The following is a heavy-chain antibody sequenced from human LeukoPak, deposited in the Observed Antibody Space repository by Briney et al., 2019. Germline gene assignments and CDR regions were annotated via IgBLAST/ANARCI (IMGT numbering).Heavy chain of an antibody. V-gene: IGHV3-21*01. CDR3: ARSIGAAYFDN. J-gene: IGHJ4*02. D-gene: IGHD6-13*01. CDR1: GFTFSSYS. Sequence: GGSLRLSCAGSGFTFSSYSMNWVRQAPGKGLEWVSFISSGSNDIYYADSVKGRLTISRDNAKNSLYLEMNSLRAEDTAVYYCARSIGAAYFDNWGQGTLVTVSS. CDR2: ISSGSNDI.